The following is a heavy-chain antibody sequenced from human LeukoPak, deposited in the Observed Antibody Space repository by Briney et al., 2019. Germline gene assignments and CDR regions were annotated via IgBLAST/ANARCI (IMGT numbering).Heavy chain of an antibody. CDR2: IYYSGST. D-gene: IGHD6-13*01. V-gene: IGHV4-31*03. CDR1: GASVSSGSYY. J-gene: IGHJ4*02. Sequence: SETLSLTCNVSGASVSSGSYYWSWIRQHPGKGLEWIGYIYYSGSTYYNPSLKSRVTISVDTSKNQFSLKPSSVTAADTAVYYCAREAAAAPALDYWGQGTLVTVSS. CDR3: AREAAAAPALDY.